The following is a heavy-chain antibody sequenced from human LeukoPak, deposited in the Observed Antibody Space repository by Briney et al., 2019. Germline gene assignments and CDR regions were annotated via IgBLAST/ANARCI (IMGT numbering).Heavy chain of an antibody. CDR3: ARDLTARGSFDY. CDR1: GVSVTNYY. D-gene: IGHD3-16*01. Sequence: PSETLSLTCSVSGVSVTNYYWSWVRQPAGKRLEWIGRNYPTGDTIYNPSLKSRVTMSVDMSKNRLSLKLTSVTAADAAVYYCARDLTARGSFDYWGQGILVSVSS. CDR2: NYPTGDT. J-gene: IGHJ4*02. V-gene: IGHV4-4*07.